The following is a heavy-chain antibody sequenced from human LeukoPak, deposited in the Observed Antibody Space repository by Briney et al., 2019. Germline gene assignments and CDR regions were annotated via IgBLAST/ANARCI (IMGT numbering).Heavy chain of an antibody. J-gene: IGHJ6*04. D-gene: IGHD5-12*01. CDR2: IDPSDSYT. CDR1: GYSFTSYW. Sequence: GKSLKISCKGSGYSFTSYWISWVRQMPGKGLEWMGRIDPSDSYTNYSPSFQGHVTISADKSISTAYLQWSSLKASDTAMYYCARAYSGYDSYYYYYGMDVWGKGTTVTVSS. V-gene: IGHV5-10-1*01. CDR3: ARAYSGYDSYYYYYGMDV.